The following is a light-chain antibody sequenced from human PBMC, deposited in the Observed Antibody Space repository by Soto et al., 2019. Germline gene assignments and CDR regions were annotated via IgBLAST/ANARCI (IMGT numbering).Light chain of an antibody. V-gene: IGKV3-20*01. CDR1: QSVSSNY. CDR2: AAS. J-gene: IGKJ4*01. CDR3: QQYGGSPLT. Sequence: EIVLTQSPGTLSLSPGERATLSCRASQSVSSNYLAWYQQKPGQAPRLLIYAASSRTTGIPDRFSGSGSGTDFTLTITRLEPEDFAVYYCQQYGGSPLTFGGGTKVDVK.